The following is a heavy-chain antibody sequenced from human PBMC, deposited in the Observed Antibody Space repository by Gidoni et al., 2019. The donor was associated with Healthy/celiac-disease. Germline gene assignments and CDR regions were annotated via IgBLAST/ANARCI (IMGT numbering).Heavy chain of an antibody. CDR2: ISWNSGSI. CDR1: GFTFDDYA. D-gene: IGHD2-8*02. J-gene: IGHJ3*02. Sequence: EVQLVESGGGLVQPGRSLRLSCAASGFTFDDYAMHWVRQAPGKGLEWVSGISWNSGSIGYSDSVKGRFTISGDNAKNSLYLQMNSLRAEDTALYYCAKISGLVEDAFDIWGQGTMVTVSS. V-gene: IGHV3-9*01. CDR3: AKISGLVEDAFDI.